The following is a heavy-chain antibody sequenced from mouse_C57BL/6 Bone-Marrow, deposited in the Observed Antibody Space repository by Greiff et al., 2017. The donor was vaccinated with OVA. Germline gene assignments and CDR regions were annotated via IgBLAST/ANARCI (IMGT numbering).Heavy chain of an antibody. D-gene: IGHD1-1*01. Sequence: QLQESGPELVKPGASVKISCKASGYSFTDYNMNWVKQSNGKSLEWIGVINPNYGTTSYNQKFKGKATLTVDQSSSTAYMQLNSLTSEDSAVYYCARGDYGSSYRYFDVWGTGTTVTVSS. J-gene: IGHJ1*03. CDR2: INPNYGTT. CDR1: GYSFTDYN. CDR3: ARGDYGSSYRYFDV. V-gene: IGHV1-39*01.